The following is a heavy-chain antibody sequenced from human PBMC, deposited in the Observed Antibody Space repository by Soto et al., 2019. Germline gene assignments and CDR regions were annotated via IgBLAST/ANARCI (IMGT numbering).Heavy chain of an antibody. V-gene: IGHV4-59*01. CDR3: ARARITYREGNWFDP. Sequence: SETLSLTCTVSGGSISSYYCSWSRQPPGKGLEWIGYIYYSGSTNYNPSLKSRVTISVDTSKNQFSLKLSSVTAADTAVYYCARARITYREGNWFDPWGQGTLVTVSS. J-gene: IGHJ5*02. CDR2: IYYSGST. CDR1: GGSISSYY. D-gene: IGHD1-20*01.